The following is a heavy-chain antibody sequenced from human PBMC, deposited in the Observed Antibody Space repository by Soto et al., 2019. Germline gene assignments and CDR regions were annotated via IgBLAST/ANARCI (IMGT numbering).Heavy chain of an antibody. D-gene: IGHD3-10*01. J-gene: IGHJ5*02. CDR1: GFTFSSYA. CDR3: AVSFRELLPNRFDH. V-gene: IGHV3-23*01. CDR2: ISGSGGST. Sequence: GGSLRRSGAAAGFTFSSYAMSWVRQSPGKGLEWVSAISGSGGSTYYADSVKGRFIISRDNSKNTLYLQMNSLRAEATAVYSCAVSFRELLPNRFDHWGQGTLVTVSS.